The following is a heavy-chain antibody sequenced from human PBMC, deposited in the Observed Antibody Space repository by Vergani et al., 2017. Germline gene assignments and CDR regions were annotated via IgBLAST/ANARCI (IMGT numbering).Heavy chain of an antibody. J-gene: IGHJ6*03. CDR2: IIPIFGTA. Sequence: QVQLVQSGAEVKKPGSSVKVSCKASGGTFSSYAISWVRQAPGQGLEWMGGIIPIFGTANYAQKFQGRVMSTADESTSTAYMELSSLRSEDTAVYYCARGGSSGHYYYYMDVWGKGTTVTVSS. CDR3: ARGGSSGHYYYYMDV. CDR1: GGTFSSYA. D-gene: IGHD6-6*01. V-gene: IGHV1-69*01.